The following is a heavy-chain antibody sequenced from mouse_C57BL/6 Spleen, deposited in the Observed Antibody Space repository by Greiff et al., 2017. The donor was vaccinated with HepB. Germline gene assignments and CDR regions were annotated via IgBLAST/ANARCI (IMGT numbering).Heavy chain of an antibody. Sequence: EVQGVESGGGLVKPGGSLKLSCAASGFTFSSYAMSWVRQTPEKRLEWVATISDGCSYTYYPDNVKGRFTISRDNAKNNLYLQMSHLKSEDTAMYYCARWELYYGSSWFAYWGQGTLVTVSA. CDR3: ARWELYYGSSWFAY. V-gene: IGHV5-4*01. CDR2: ISDGCSYT. J-gene: IGHJ3*01. D-gene: IGHD1-1*01. CDR1: GFTFSSYA.